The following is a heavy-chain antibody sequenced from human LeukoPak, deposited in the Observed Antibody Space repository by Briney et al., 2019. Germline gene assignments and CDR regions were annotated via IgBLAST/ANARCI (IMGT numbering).Heavy chain of an antibody. Sequence: ASVKVSCKASGYTFTSYGISWVRQAPGQGLEWMGWISAYNGNTNYAQKLQGRVTMTTDTSTSTAYMELRSLRSDDTAVYYCARDKGRGWLRFENLDAFDIWGQGTMVTVSS. D-gene: IGHD5-12*01. V-gene: IGHV1-18*01. CDR3: ARDKGRGWLRFENLDAFDI. J-gene: IGHJ3*02. CDR2: ISAYNGNT. CDR1: GYTFTSYG.